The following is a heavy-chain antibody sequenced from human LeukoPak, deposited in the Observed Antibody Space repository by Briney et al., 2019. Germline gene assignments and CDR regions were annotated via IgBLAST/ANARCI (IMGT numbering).Heavy chain of an antibody. CDR1: GGSISSHY. Sequence: SETLSLTCTVSGGSISSHYWGWIRQPPGKGLEWIGYIYYSGSTNYNPSLKSRVTISVDTSKNQFSLKLSSVTAADTAVYYCARGSRGFFDYWGQGTLVTVSS. V-gene: IGHV4-59*11. J-gene: IGHJ4*02. CDR2: IYYSGST. D-gene: IGHD2-15*01. CDR3: ARGSRGFFDY.